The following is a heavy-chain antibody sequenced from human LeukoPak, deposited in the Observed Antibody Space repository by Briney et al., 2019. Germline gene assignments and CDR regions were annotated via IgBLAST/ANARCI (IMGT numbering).Heavy chain of an antibody. Sequence: SETLSLTCTVSGGSISSSSYYWGWIRQPPGKGLEWIGSIYYSGRTYYNPSLKSRVTISVDTSKNQFSLKLSSVTAADTAVYYCASTCGGDCWNAFDIWGQGTMVTVSS. CDR2: IYYSGRT. V-gene: IGHV4-39*01. D-gene: IGHD2-21*01. CDR1: GGSISSSSYY. J-gene: IGHJ3*02. CDR3: ASTCGGDCWNAFDI.